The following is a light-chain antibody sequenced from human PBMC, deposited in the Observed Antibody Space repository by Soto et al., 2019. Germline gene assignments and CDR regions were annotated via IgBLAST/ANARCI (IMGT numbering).Light chain of an antibody. CDR2: GAS. CDR3: QQYNTWTSIT. Sequence: IVMKQSQATLSVNPGKRAPLSCRASQSVSSNLAWYQQKPGQAPRLLIYGASTRATGIPARFSGSGSGTDFTLTISYLEPEDFAVYYCQQYNTWTSITFGQGTRLETK. V-gene: IGKV3-15*01. CDR1: QSVSSN. J-gene: IGKJ5*01.